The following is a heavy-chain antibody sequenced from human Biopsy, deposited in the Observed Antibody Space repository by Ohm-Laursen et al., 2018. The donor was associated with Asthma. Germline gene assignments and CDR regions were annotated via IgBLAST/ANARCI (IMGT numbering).Heavy chain of an antibody. CDR3: VRDGTDDAFDI. D-gene: IGHD1-1*01. V-gene: IGHV3-30*01. J-gene: IGHJ3*02. CDR2: ISKDASTQ. Sequence: SLRLSCSASGFSFSNFAIHWVRQAPGKGLEWVGVISKDASTQDHADSVKGRFTMARDNSKNTLDLQMNSLREEDTAVYYCVRDGTDDAFDIWGQGTVVSVSS. CDR1: GFSFSNFA.